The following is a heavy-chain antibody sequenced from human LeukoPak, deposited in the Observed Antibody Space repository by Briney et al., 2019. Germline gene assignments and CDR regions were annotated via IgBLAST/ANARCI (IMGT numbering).Heavy chain of an antibody. J-gene: IGHJ4*02. V-gene: IGHV4-59*01. Sequence: SETLSLTCTVSGGAISAYYWSWIRQPPGKGLEWLGYIFYSGNTRYNPSLNSRATISIDTSNNQFSLILNSVTAADTAVYYCARVPYSSGWYDYWGQGTLVTVSS. CDR3: ARVPYSSGWYDY. CDR1: GGAISAYY. D-gene: IGHD6-19*01. CDR2: IFYSGNT.